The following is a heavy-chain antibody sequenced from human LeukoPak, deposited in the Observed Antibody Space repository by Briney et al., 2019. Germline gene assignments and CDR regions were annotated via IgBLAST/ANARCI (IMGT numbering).Heavy chain of an antibody. V-gene: IGHV3-7*01. J-gene: IGHJ4*02. Sequence: PGGSLRLSCAASGFTFSSYWMTWVRQAPGKGLEWVANINQDGGEKYYVGSVKGRFTISRDNAKNSLYLQMNSLRAEDTAVYYCARDDDSGSDWGQGTLVTVSS. D-gene: IGHD3-10*01. CDR2: INQDGGEK. CDR3: ARDDDSGSD. CDR1: GFTFSSYW.